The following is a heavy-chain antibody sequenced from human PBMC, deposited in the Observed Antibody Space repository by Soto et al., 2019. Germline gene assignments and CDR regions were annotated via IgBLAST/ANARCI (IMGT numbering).Heavy chain of an antibody. V-gene: IGHV1-18*01. CDR1: GYTFASYG. CDR2: ISAYNGNT. J-gene: IGHJ4*01. Sequence: QVHVVQSGAEVKKPGASVTVSCKASGYTFASYGISWVRQAPGQGLEWMGWISAYNGNTNYAQKFQGRVTLTTDTSTSTAYRELRSLSSDDTALYYCERDKETLLGVGDYWGHGTLVTVSS. CDR3: ERDKETLLGVGDY. D-gene: IGHD3-16*01.